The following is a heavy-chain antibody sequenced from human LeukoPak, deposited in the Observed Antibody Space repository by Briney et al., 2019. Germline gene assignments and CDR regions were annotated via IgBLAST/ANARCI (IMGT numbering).Heavy chain of an antibody. CDR3: ARAIPAHRIVVVPAAHWYFDY. CDR2: INHSGST. J-gene: IGHJ4*02. V-gene: IGHV4-34*01. Sequence: PSETLSLTCAVYGGSFSGYYWSWIRQPPGKGLEWIGEINHSGSTNYNPSLKSRVTISVDTSKNQFSLKLSSVTAADTAVYYCARAIPAHRIVVVPAAHWYFDYWGQGTLVTVSS. D-gene: IGHD2-2*01. CDR1: GGSFSGYY.